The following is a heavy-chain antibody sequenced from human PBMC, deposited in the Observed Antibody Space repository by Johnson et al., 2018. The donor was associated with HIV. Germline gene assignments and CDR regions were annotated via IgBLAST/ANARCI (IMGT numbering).Heavy chain of an antibody. CDR2: ISGSGSST. CDR1: GFTFSSYA. Sequence: VQLVESGGGLVQPGGSLRVSCAASGFTFSSYAMAWVRQAPGKGLEWVSTISGSGSSTHYADSVKGRFTISRDNSRNTMYLQMNSLRAEDTAVYYCAKERGYDSSGYNRWYVPDAFDIWGQGTMVTVSS. V-gene: IGHV3-23*04. D-gene: IGHD3-22*01. J-gene: IGHJ3*02. CDR3: AKERGYDSSGYNRWYVPDAFDI.